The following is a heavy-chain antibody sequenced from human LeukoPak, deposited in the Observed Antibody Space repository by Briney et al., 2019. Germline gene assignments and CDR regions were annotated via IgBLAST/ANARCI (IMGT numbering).Heavy chain of an antibody. D-gene: IGHD6-19*01. J-gene: IGHJ4*02. Sequence: SETLSLTCTVSGGSISSYCWSWIRQPAGKGLEWIGRIYTSGSTNYNPSLKSRVTMSVDTSKNQFSLKLSSVTAADTAVYYCARERGEEYSSGWYKRNYFDNWGQGTRVTVSS. V-gene: IGHV4-4*07. CDR3: ARERGEEYSSGWYKRNYFDN. CDR1: GGSISSYC. CDR2: IYTSGST.